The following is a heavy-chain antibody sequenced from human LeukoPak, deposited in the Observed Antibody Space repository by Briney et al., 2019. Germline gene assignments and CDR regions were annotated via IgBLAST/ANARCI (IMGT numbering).Heavy chain of an antibody. V-gene: IGHV1-69*13. Sequence: ASVKVSCKASGGTFSSYAISWVRQAPGQGLEWMGGTIPIFGTANYAQKFQGRVTITADESTSTAYMELSSLRSEDTAVYYCARDPGIVGATVQHWGQGTLVTVSS. CDR3: ARDPGIVGATVQH. CDR2: TIPIFGTA. CDR1: GGTFSSYA. J-gene: IGHJ1*01. D-gene: IGHD1-26*01.